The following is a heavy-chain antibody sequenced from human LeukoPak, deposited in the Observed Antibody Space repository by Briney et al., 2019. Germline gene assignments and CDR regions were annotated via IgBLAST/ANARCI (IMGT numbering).Heavy chain of an antibody. Sequence: GGSLRLSCAASGFTFSGSAMHWVRQASGKGLEWVGRIRSKANNYATAYAASVTGRFTISRDDSKNTAYLQMNSLRTEDTAVYYCARRPGWYFDLWGRGTLVTASS. CDR3: ARRPGWYFDL. J-gene: IGHJ2*01. V-gene: IGHV3-73*01. CDR2: IRSKANNYAT. CDR1: GFTFSGSA.